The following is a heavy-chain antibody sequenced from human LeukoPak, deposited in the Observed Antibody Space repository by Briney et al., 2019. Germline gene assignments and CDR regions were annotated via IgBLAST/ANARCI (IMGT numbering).Heavy chain of an antibody. CDR3: ARDPSYYYGSGSYYEGDVFDI. CDR2: IYYSGST. D-gene: IGHD3-10*01. J-gene: IGHJ3*02. CDR1: GGSISSYY. V-gene: IGHV4-59*01. Sequence: SETLSLTCTVSGGSISSYYWSWIRQPPGKGLEWIGYIYYSGSTNYNPSLKSRVTISVDTSKNQFSLKLSSVTAADTAVYYCARDPSYYYGSGSYYEGDVFDIWGQGTMVTVSS.